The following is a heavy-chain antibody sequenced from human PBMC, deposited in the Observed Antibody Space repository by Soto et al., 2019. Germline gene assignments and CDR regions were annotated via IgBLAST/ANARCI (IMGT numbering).Heavy chain of an antibody. J-gene: IGHJ3*01. CDR3: AGDVSQGCSGYYLDDFNL. D-gene: IGHD6-25*01. CDR1: GFTFGNYW. V-gene: IGHV3-7*05. Sequence: EVQLVETGGGLVQPGGSLRLSCAASGFTFGNYWMTWVRQAPGKGLEWVANIKGDGSAKSYLDSVRGRFTVSRDNAENSLFLQMSIMRAEDTALYCCAGDVSQGCSGYYLDDFNLWGQGTMVTVS. CDR2: IKGDGSAK.